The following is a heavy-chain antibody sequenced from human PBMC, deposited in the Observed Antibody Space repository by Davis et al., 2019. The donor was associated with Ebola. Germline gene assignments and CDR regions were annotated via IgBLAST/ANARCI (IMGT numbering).Heavy chain of an antibody. CDR3: ARTAMVRYYGMDV. Sequence: ASVKVSCKTSEYSFTSYDISWVRQVGQGLVWMGWLNHTSGKTGIAEKFQGRVTMTRDISSSTAYLELNSLKSEDTAIYYCARTAMVRYYGMDVWGKGTTVTVSS. V-gene: IGHV1-8*01. J-gene: IGHJ6*04. CDR2: LNHTSGKT. CDR1: EYSFTSYD. D-gene: IGHD5-18*01.